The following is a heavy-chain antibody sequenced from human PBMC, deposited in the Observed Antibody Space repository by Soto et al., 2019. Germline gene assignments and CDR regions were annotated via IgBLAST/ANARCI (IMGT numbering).Heavy chain of an antibody. CDR3: ARDYCSSTSCYKLDY. D-gene: IGHD2-2*02. Sequence: SVTQCVTWTVPCGSIGSHDGSWIRQPAGKGLEWIGRIYTSGSTNYNPSLKSRVTMSVDTSKNQFSLKLSSVTAADTAVYYCARDYCSSTSCYKLDYWGQGTLVTVSS. CDR2: IYTSGST. CDR1: CGSIGSHD. V-gene: IGHV4-4*07. J-gene: IGHJ4*02.